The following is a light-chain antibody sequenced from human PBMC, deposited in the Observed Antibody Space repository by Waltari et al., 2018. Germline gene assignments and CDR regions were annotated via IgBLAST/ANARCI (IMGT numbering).Light chain of an antibody. CDR2: EVS. J-gene: IGLJ1*01. V-gene: IGLV2-14*01. CDR3: SSYTTSSAPGV. Sequence: QSALTQPASVSGSPGQSITISCSGTDSDVGAYDFVSWYHQHPGKAPHLIIYEVSTRPSGISHRFSASKSGNTASLTISGLQAEDEADYYCSSYTTSSAPGVFGTGTRVTVL. CDR1: DSDVGAYDF.